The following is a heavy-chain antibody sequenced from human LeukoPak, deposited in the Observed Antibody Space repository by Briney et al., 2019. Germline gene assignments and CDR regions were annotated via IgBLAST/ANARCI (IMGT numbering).Heavy chain of an antibody. CDR3: ASCGGGCYYSDS. Sequence: PGGSLRLSCAASGFTFSSYAMNWVRRAPGKGLEWVSAISGGGGSIDYADSVKGRFTISRDNSKNTVYLQMNSLRAEDTAAYYCASCGGGCYYSDSWGQGTLVTVSS. D-gene: IGHD2-21*01. J-gene: IGHJ4*02. V-gene: IGHV3-23*01. CDR2: ISGGGGSI. CDR1: GFTFSSYA.